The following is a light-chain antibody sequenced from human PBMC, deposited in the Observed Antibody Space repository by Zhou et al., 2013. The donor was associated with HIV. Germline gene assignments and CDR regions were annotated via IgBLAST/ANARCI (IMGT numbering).Light chain of an antibody. J-gene: IGKJ5*01. CDR1: QSVSSRF. CDR2: GAS. Sequence: PGERVTLSCRASQSVSSRFLAWFQQKPGQAPRLLISGASSRATGIPDRFSGIGSGTDFTLTISRLEPEDFAVYYCQQYGSSPPITFGQGTRLEIK. CDR3: QQYGSSPPIT. V-gene: IGKV3-20*01.